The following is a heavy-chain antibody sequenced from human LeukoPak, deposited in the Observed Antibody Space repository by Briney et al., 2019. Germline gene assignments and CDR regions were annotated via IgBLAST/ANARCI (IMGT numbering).Heavy chain of an antibody. CDR1: SGSITNYY. J-gene: IGHJ4*02. CDR3: ARDRLGITPDY. V-gene: IGHV4-59*12. Sequence: KTSETLSLTCTVSSGSITNYYWSWIRQPPGKGLEWIGFIYYSGNTNYNPSLKSRVTISVDTSKNQFSLKLSSVTAADTAVYYCARDRLGITPDYWGQGTLVTVSS. CDR2: IYYSGNT. D-gene: IGHD1-14*01.